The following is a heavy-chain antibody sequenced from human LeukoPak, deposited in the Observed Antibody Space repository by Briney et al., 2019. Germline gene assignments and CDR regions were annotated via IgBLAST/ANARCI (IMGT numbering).Heavy chain of an antibody. CDR3: ARGGVKCSSTSCRNAFDI. V-gene: IGHV1-8*01. CDR2: MNPNSGNT. CDR1: GYTFTSYD. Sequence: ASVKVSCKASGYTFTSYDINWVRQATGQGLEWMGWMNPNSGNTGYAQKFQGRVTMTRNTSISTAYMELSSLRSEDTAVYYCARGGVKCSSTSCRNAFDIWGQGTMVTVFS. D-gene: IGHD2-2*01. J-gene: IGHJ3*02.